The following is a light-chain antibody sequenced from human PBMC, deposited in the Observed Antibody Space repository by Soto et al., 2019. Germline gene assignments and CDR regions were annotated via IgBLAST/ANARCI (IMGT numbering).Light chain of an antibody. CDR1: QNVNNY. CDR3: QQRSNWPPIT. Sequence: DIVLTQSPATLSLSPGERATLSCRASQNVNNYLAWYQQKPGQAPRLLIYEASNRATGIPVRFSGSGSGTDYTLTISSLEPEDSAVYYCQQRSNWPPITFGQGTRLEIK. V-gene: IGKV3-11*01. J-gene: IGKJ5*01. CDR2: EAS.